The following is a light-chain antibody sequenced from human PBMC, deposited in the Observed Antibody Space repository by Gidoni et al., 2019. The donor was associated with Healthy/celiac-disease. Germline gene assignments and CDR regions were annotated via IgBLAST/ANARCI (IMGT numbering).Light chain of an antibody. CDR2: SNN. Sequence: QSVLTQPPSASGTPGQRVTISCSGSSSNIGSNTVNWYQQLQGTAPKLLIYSNNQRPSGVPDRFSGSKSGTSASLAISGLQSEDEADYYCAAWDDSLNGVVFGGGTKLTV. J-gene: IGLJ2*01. CDR1: SSNIGSNT. V-gene: IGLV1-44*01. CDR3: AAWDDSLNGVV.